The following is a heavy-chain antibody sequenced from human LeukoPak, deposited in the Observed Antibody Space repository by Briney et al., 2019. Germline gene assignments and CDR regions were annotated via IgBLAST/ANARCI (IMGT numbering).Heavy chain of an antibody. CDR1: GGSISSYY. V-gene: IGHV4-59*08. Sequence: SETLSLTCTVSGGSISSYYWSWIRQPPGKGLEWIAYINYSGSNNYNPSLKSRRTISVDTSKSQFSLRLNSVTAADTAFYYCARHPPGLRYFDPWGQGTLVTVSS. CDR2: INYSGSN. J-gene: IGHJ5*02. D-gene: IGHD3-9*01. CDR3: ARHPPGLRYFDP.